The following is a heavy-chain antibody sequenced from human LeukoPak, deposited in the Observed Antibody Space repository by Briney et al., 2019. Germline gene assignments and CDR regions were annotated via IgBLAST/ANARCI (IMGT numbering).Heavy chain of an antibody. CDR2: ISGSGGST. CDR1: GFTFSSYA. D-gene: IGHD4-23*01. CDR3: ARESSWGTVVTPGGPSA. J-gene: IGHJ5*02. Sequence: GGSLRLSCAASGFTFSSYAMSWVRQAPGKGLEWVSAISGSGGSTYYADSVKGRFTISRDNSKNTLYLQMNSLRAEDTAVYYCARESSWGTVVTPGGPSAWGQGTLVTVSS. V-gene: IGHV3-23*01.